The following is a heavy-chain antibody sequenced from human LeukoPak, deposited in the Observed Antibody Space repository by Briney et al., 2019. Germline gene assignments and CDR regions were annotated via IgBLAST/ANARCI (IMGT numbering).Heavy chain of an antibody. V-gene: IGHV1-69*05. D-gene: IGHD5-12*01. J-gene: IGHJ4*02. CDR2: IIPIFGTA. CDR1: GGTFSSYA. Sequence: SVKVSCKASGGTFSSYAISWVRQAPGQGLEWMGGIIPIFGTANYAQKFQGRVTITTDESTSTAYTELSSLRSEDTAVYYCAVAEGIVATISGFAYYFDYWGQGTLVTVSS. CDR3: AVAEGIVATISGFAYYFDY.